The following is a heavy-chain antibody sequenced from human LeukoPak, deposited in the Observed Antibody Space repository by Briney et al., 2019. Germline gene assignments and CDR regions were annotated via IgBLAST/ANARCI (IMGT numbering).Heavy chain of an antibody. J-gene: IGHJ4*02. CDR1: GFTFSSYA. Sequence: GGSLRLSCAASGFTFSSYAMSWVRQAPGKGLEWVSAISGSGGSTYYADSVKGRFTISRDNSKNTLYLQMNSLRAEDTAVYYCAKLESDSSGYYSSFDYWGQGTLVTVS. CDR3: AKLESDSSGYYSSFDY. D-gene: IGHD3-22*01. CDR2: ISGSGGST. V-gene: IGHV3-23*01.